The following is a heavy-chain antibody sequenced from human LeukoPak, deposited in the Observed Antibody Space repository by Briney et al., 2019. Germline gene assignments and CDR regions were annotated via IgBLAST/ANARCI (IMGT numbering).Heavy chain of an antibody. CDR3: ARVTGYMIEDYFDY. CDR2: IYYSGST. CDR1: GGSISSYY. J-gene: IGHJ4*02. Sequence: SETLSLTCTVSGGSISSYYWSWIRQPPGKGLEWIGYIYYSGSTNYNPSLKSRVTISVDTSKNQFSLRLSSVTAADTVVYYCARVTGYMIEDYFDYWGQGTLVTVSS. D-gene: IGHD3-22*01. V-gene: IGHV4-59*01.